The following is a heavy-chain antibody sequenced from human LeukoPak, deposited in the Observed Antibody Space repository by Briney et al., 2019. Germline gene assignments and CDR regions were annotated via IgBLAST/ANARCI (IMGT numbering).Heavy chain of an antibody. J-gene: IGHJ4*02. CDR2: INHSGST. Sequence: SETLTLTCAVYGGTFSGYYWSWIRQPPGKGLEWIGEINHSGSTNYNPSLKSRVTISVDTSKNQFSLKLSSVTAADTAVYYCARVGPQTLTPMYYFDYWGQGTLVTVSS. CDR1: GGTFSGYY. V-gene: IGHV4-34*01. CDR3: ARVGPQTLTPMYYFDY.